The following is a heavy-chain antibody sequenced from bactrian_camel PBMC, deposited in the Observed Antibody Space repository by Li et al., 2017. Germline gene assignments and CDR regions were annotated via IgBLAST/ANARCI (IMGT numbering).Heavy chain of an antibody. CDR3: AGADYCYGPTIEYTGYGY. D-gene: IGHD3*01. V-gene: IGHV3S68*01. CDR2: IDLTGRA. J-gene: IGHJ4*01. Sequence: HVQLVESGGASVQAGGSLRLSCAASGYTDRQWCMAWFRQAPGKEREGVARIDLTGRAIYADSVKGRFTASQDNAKNTVYLQMNSLKPDDTAMYYCAGADYCYGPTIEYTGYGYWGQGTQVTVSS. CDR1: GYTDRQWC.